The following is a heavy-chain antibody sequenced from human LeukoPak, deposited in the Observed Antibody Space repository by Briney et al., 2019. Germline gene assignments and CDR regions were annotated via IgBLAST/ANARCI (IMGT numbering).Heavy chain of an antibody. CDR3: ARDRALYYDFWSGLIGY. J-gene: IGHJ4*02. CDR2: INHSGST. D-gene: IGHD3-3*01. V-gene: IGHV4-34*01. CDR1: GGSFSGYY. Sequence: SETLSLTCAVYGGSFSGYYWSWIRQPPGKGLEWIGEINHSGSTNYNPSLKSRVTISVDTSKNQFSLKLSSVTAADTAVYYCARDRALYYDFWSGLIGYWGQGTLVTVSS.